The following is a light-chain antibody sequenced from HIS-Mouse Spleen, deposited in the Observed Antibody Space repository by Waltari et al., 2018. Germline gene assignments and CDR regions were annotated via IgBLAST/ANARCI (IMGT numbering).Light chain of an antibody. CDR2: DAC. V-gene: IGKV3-11*01. CDR3: QQRSNWWT. CDR1: QSVSSY. J-gene: IGKJ1*01. Sequence: EIVFTPSPATMSLSPGERATLSCRASQSVSSYLAWYQQKHGQARRLLIYDACNRASGIPARFSGSGSGTDFTLTISRLEPEDFAVYYCQQRSNWWTFGQGTKVEIK.